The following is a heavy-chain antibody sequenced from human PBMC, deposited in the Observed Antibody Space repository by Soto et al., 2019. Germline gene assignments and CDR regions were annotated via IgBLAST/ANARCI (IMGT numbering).Heavy chain of an antibody. V-gene: IGHV4-59*01. Sequence: SGTPSLTCTVSGGSITSSYWSWIRRPPGKGLEWIAYIYDTGISGYTPSTSYNPSLKSRVTMSVDTSKSQFSLKLTSVTAADTAVYYCARGEDAFFYHGLDVWGQGITVTVS. CDR2: IYDTGISGYTPST. CDR3: ARGEDAFFYHGLDV. J-gene: IGHJ6*02. CDR1: GGSITSSY.